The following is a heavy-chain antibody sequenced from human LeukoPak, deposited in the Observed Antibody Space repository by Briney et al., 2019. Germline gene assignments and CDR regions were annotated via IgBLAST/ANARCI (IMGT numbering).Heavy chain of an antibody. Sequence: AGGSLRLSCTASGFTFSPYWMTWVRQAPGKGLEWVANIKPDGSEKYYVDSVKGRFTISRDNSKNTLYLQMNSLRAEDTAVYYCSYGQIDYWGQGTLVTVSS. D-gene: IGHD4-17*01. CDR2: IKPDGSEK. CDR1: GFTFSPYW. V-gene: IGHV3-7*01. J-gene: IGHJ4*02. CDR3: SYGQIDY.